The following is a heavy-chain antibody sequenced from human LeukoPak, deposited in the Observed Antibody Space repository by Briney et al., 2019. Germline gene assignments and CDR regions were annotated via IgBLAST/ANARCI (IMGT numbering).Heavy chain of an antibody. CDR2: IYYSGST. J-gene: IGHJ4*02. CDR1: GGSISSYY. Sequence: SETLSLTCTVSGGSISSYYWSWIRQPPGKGLEWIGYIYYSGSTNYNPSLKSRVTISVDTSKNQFSLKLSSMTAADTAVYYCARGTRYNFENYFDYWGQGTLVTVSS. V-gene: IGHV4-59*01. D-gene: IGHD1-1*01. CDR3: ARGTRYNFENYFDY.